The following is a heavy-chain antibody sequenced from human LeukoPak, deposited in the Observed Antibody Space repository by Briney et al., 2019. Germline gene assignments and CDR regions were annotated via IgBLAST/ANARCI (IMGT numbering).Heavy chain of an antibody. CDR2: IYTSGST. CDR3: ARMDVLAMPNMDV. Sequence: PSETLSHTCAVYGGSFSSYYWSWIRQPAGKGLEWIGRIYTSGSTNYSPSLKSRVTISVDTSKNQFSLKLSSVTAADTAVYYCARMDVLAMPNMDVWGKGTTVTISS. V-gene: IGHV4-59*10. D-gene: IGHD2-2*01. J-gene: IGHJ6*03. CDR1: GGSFSSYY.